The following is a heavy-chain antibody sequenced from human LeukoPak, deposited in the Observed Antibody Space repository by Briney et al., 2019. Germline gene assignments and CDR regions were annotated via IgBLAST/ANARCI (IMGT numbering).Heavy chain of an antibody. V-gene: IGHV3-64*01. CDR3: ARDFGLTGKVDY. CDR2: ISSNGGST. D-gene: IGHD1-20*01. CDR1: GFTFSRSA. Sequence: GSLRLSCAAPGFTFSRSALYWVRPAPGEGLESVSAISSNGGSTYSANSVKGRFTISRDNSKNTLYLQMGSLRAEDLAVYYCARDFGLTGKVDYWGQGTLVTVSS. J-gene: IGHJ4*02.